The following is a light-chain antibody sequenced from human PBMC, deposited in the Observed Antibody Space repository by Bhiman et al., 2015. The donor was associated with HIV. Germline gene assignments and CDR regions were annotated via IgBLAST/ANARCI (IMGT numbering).Light chain of an antibody. CDR1: SSDVGAYNY. V-gene: IGLV2-14*03. J-gene: IGLJ1*01. CDR3: SSYTTSSTYV. CDR2: DVS. Sequence: QSALTQPASVSGSPGQSITISCTGTSSDVGAYNYVSWYQQHPGKAPKLVIYDVSNRPSGVPNRFSGSKSDNTASLTISGLQAEDEADYYCSSYTTSSTYVFGTGTKVTVL.